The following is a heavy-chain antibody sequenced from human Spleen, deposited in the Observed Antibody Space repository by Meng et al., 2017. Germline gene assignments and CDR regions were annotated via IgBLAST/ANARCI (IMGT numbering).Heavy chain of an antibody. D-gene: IGHD6-19*01. Sequence: GSLRLSCTVSGGSISNYYWNWIRQPAGKGLEWIGRIHTSGNTNYNPSLKNRVTMSLDTSKNQFSLNLSSVTAADTGVYHCARDFRGYSSRAFDIWGQGTMVTVSS. CDR2: IHTSGNT. J-gene: IGHJ3*02. V-gene: IGHV4-4*07. CDR1: GGSISNYY. CDR3: ARDFRGYSSRAFDI.